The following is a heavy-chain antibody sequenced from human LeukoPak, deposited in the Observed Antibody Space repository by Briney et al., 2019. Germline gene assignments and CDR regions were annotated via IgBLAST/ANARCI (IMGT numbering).Heavy chain of an antibody. CDR3: ARVDILTGYYSFDS. V-gene: IGHV1-2*02. J-gene: IGHJ4*02. CDR2: INPNSGGT. Sequence: ASVKVSCKASGYTFTGYYMHWVRQAPGQGLEWMGWINPNSGGTNYAQKFQGRVTMTRDTSISTAYMELSRLRSDDTAVYYCARVDILTGYYSFDSWGQGTLVTVSP. CDR1: GYTFTGYY. D-gene: IGHD3-9*01.